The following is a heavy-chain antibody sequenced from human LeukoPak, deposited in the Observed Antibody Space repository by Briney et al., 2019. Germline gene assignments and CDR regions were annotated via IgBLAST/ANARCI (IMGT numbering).Heavy chain of an antibody. CDR3: ARSTVPAKDGPGGNWFDP. D-gene: IGHD2-2*01. CDR1: GYTFSSYG. J-gene: IGHJ5*02. CDR2: INAGNGNT. Sequence: ASVTVFCTASGYTFSSYGINWVRQAPGQRLEWMGWINAGNGNTKYSQKFQGRVTITRDTSASTAYMELSSLRSEDTAVYYCARSTVPAKDGPGGNWFDPWGQGTLVTVSS. V-gene: IGHV1-3*01.